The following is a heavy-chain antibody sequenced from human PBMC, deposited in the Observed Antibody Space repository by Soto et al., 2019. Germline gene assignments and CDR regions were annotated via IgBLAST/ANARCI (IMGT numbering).Heavy chain of an antibody. CDR3: AKAGGGFGDFVHH. J-gene: IGHJ4*02. Sequence: GGSLRLSCAASGFTFGSYGMHWVRQAPGKGLEWVTGILHDGSDKYYADSVKGRFTISRENSKNTLYLQMNSLRTEDSAVYYCAKAGGGFGDFVHHWGQGTPVTVSS. CDR2: ILHDGSDK. D-gene: IGHD3-10*01. V-gene: IGHV3-30*18. CDR1: GFTFGSYG.